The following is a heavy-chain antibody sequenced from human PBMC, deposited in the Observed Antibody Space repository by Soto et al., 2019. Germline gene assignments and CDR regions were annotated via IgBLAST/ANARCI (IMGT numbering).Heavy chain of an antibody. Sequence: EVRLVESGGGQVHPGGSLRLSCAASGFSFTHYRIHWVRQVPGKGLEWVCRVNADGSSTNYAGFAKGRFTISRDNSKNIAYLEMNNLRADYTALYYCAKAGDWNYVFDFCGQGTSVLVSS. CDR2: VNADGSST. D-gene: IGHD1-7*01. V-gene: IGHV3-74*01. J-gene: IGHJ4*02. CDR3: AKAGDWNYVFDF. CDR1: GFSFTHYR.